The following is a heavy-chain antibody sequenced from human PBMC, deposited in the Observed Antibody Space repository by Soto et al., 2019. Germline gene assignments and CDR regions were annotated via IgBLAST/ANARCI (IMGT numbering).Heavy chain of an antibody. CDR1: GSTFSNDW. V-gene: IGHV3-74*01. CDR2: INSDGSST. CDR3: ARDRSYSLDV. Sequence: GGSLRLSCAVSGSTFSNDWMHWVRQAPGKGLVWVSHINSDGSSTNYADFVKGRFTIARDNAKNTVYLQMNSLRAEDTAVYYCARDRSYSLDVWGQGTTVTASS. J-gene: IGHJ6*02.